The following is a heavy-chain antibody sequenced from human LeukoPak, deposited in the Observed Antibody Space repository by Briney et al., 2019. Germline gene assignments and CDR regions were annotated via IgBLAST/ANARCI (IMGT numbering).Heavy chain of an antibody. Sequence: SETLSLTCTVSGGSVSSSSYYWGWIRQPPGKGLEWIGSIYYSGRTYYDPSLKSRVTISVDTSKNQFSLKLNSVTAADTAVYYCARQDYYGSGRPGYWGQGTLVTVSS. J-gene: IGHJ4*02. V-gene: IGHV4-39*01. CDR3: ARQDYYGSGRPGY. CDR2: IYYSGRT. CDR1: GGSVSSSSYY. D-gene: IGHD3-10*01.